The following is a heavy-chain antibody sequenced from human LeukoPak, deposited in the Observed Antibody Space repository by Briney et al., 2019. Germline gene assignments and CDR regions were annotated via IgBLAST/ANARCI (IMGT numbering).Heavy chain of an antibody. CDR2: IYTSGST. Sequence: PSETLSLTCTVSGGSISSYYWSWIRQPAGKGLEWIGRIYTSGSTNYNPSLKSRVTMSVDTSKNQFSLKLSSVTAADTAVYYCAREGYCSGTSCYNFNYWGQGTLVTVSS. CDR3: AREGYCSGTSCYNFNY. CDR1: GGSISSYY. D-gene: IGHD2-2*02. J-gene: IGHJ4*02. V-gene: IGHV4-4*07.